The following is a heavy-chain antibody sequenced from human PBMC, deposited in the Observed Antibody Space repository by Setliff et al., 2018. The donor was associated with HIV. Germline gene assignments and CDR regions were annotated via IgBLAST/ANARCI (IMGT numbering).Heavy chain of an antibody. CDR3: VRPRVFDSFDV. V-gene: IGHV1-69*05. Sequence: SVKVSCKASGGTFSSYAISWVRQAPGQGLEWMGGIIPIFGTLNYAQKFQGRVTITTDASTSTAYMELSSLRSEDTAVYYCVRPRVFDSFDVWGPGTMVTVSS. CDR1: GGTFSSYA. CDR2: IIPIFGTL. J-gene: IGHJ3*01.